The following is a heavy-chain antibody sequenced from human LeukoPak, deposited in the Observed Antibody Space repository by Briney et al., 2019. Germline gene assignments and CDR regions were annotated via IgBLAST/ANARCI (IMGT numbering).Heavy chain of an antibody. D-gene: IGHD4-23*01. J-gene: IGHJ3*02. CDR1: GFTFSSYA. Sequence: GGSLRLSCAASGFTFSSYAMHWVRQAPGKGLEWVAVISYDGSNKYYADSVEGRFTISRDNSKNTLYLQMNSLRAEDTAVYYCARMTTVVTFDAFDIWGQGTMVTVSS. V-gene: IGHV3-30-3*01. CDR2: ISYDGSNK. CDR3: ARMTTVVTFDAFDI.